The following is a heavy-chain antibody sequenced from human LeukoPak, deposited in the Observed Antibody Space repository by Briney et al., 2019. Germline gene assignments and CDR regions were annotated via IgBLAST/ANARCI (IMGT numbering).Heavy chain of an antibody. D-gene: IGHD6-13*01. Sequence: SETLSLTCTVSGGSISGYYWSWIRQPPGKGLEWIGYIYYSGSTNYNPSLKSRVTMSIDTSENHFSLKLNSVTAADTAVYYCAREVAATAPFGYWGQGTLVTVSS. CDR1: GGSISGYY. CDR3: AREVAATAPFGY. J-gene: IGHJ4*02. V-gene: IGHV4-59*01. CDR2: IYYSGST.